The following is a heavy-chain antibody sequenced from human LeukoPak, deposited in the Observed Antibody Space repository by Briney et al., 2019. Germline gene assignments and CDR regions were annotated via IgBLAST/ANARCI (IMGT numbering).Heavy chain of an antibody. D-gene: IGHD1-7*01. Sequence: KTGGSLGLSCAASGFTFSSYSMNWVRQAPGKGLEWVSSISSSSSYIYYADSVKGRFTISRDNAKNSLYLQMNSLRAEDTAVYYCARATTYPAGDAFDIWGQGTMVTVSS. J-gene: IGHJ3*02. CDR1: GFTFSSYS. CDR2: ISSSSSYI. V-gene: IGHV3-21*01. CDR3: ARATTYPAGDAFDI.